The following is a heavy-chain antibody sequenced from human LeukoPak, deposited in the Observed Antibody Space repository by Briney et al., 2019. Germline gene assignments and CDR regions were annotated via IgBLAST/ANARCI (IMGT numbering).Heavy chain of an antibody. Sequence: GGSLRLSCAASGFTFSRYWMSWVRQAPGKGLEWVANIKQDGSEKYYVDSVKGRFTISRDNAKNSLYLQMNSLRTEDTAVYYCARVDRGWFDPWGQGTLVTVSS. D-gene: IGHD3-10*01. J-gene: IGHJ5*02. V-gene: IGHV3-7*01. CDR2: IKQDGSEK. CDR1: GFTFSRYW. CDR3: ARVDRGWFDP.